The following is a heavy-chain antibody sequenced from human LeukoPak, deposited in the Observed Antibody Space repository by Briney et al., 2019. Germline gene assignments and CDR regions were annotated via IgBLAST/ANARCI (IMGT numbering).Heavy chain of an antibody. CDR3: ARDTMVRGANVAY. J-gene: IGHJ4*02. Sequence: SETLSLTCTVSGGSISSSSYYWGWIRQPPGKGLEWIGSIYYSGSTYYNPSLKSRVTISVDTSKNQFSLRLSSVTAADTAVYYCARDTMVRGANVAYWGQGTLVTVSS. CDR2: IYYSGST. D-gene: IGHD3-10*01. CDR1: GGSISSSSYY. V-gene: IGHV4-39*07.